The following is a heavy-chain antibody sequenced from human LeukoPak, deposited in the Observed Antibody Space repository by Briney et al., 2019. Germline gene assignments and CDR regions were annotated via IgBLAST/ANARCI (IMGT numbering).Heavy chain of an antibody. CDR1: EFTFGTHA. V-gene: IGHV3-23*01. Sequence: GSLTLSGAASEFTFGTHARTGFPQAPGKGLSWFSAIRGSGGRSYNEDAAKGRFTISSDNSKNTLYLQMNSLRADDKDVYYCSKADAASQIDGMDVWGQGTTVTVSS. CDR2: IRGSGGRS. CDR3: SKADAASQIDGMDV. J-gene: IGHJ6*02.